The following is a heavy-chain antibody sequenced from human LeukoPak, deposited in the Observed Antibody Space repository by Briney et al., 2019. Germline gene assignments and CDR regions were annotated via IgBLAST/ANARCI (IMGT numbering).Heavy chain of an antibody. CDR3: ARAYMVRGVSTRFDP. CDR1: GGSISSYY. V-gene: IGHV4-59*01. CDR2: IYYSGST. J-gene: IGHJ5*02. Sequence: PSETLSLTCPVSGGSISSYYWSWIRQPPGKGLEWIGYIYYSGSTNYNPSLKSRVTISVDTSKNQFSLKLSSVTAADTAVYYCARAYMVRGVSTRFDPWGQGTLVTVSS. D-gene: IGHD3-10*01.